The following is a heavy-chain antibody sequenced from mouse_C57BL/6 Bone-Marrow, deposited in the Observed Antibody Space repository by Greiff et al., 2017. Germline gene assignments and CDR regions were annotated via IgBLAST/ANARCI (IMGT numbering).Heavy chain of an antibody. D-gene: IGHD1-1*01. V-gene: IGHV1-22*01. CDR3: ARNYGYYFDY. CDR2: INPNNGGT. Sequence: VQLQQSGPELVKPGASVKMSCKASGYTFTDYNMHWVKQSHGKSLEWIGYINPNNGGTSYNQKFKGKATLTLNKSYSTAYMELRSLTSEDSAVYYCARNYGYYFDYWGQGTTHTVSS. CDR1: GYTFTDYN. J-gene: IGHJ2*01.